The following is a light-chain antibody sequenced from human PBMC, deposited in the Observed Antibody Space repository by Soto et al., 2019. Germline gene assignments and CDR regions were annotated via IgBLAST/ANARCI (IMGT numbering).Light chain of an antibody. V-gene: IGKV1-5*01. CDR2: AAS. CDR3: QHYNGQSFT. Sequence: DIQLIQSPATLSASVGDRITITCRASENIFKFLAWYQQRSGRAPNLLIYAASDLETGVASRFSGRGSGTEFTLTIDTLQPDDSATYYCQHYNGQSFTLGGWTKVDVK. CDR1: ENIFKF. J-gene: IGKJ4*01.